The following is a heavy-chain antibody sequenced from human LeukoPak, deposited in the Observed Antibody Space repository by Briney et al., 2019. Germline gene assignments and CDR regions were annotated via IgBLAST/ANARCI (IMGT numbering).Heavy chain of an antibody. J-gene: IGHJ4*02. CDR3: ARDGGLDY. CDR2: MNPNGGGT. CDR1: GYTFTGYY. V-gene: IGHV1-2*02. D-gene: IGHD4-23*01. Sequence: GASVKVSCKASGYTFTGYYMHWVRQAPGQGLEWMGWMNPNGGGTHSAQKFQGRVTMTRDTSISTAYMELSRLTSDDTAMYYCARDGGLDYWGQGTLVTVSS.